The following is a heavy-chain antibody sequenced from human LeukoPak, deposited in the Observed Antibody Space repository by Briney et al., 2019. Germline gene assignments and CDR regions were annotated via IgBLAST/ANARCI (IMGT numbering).Heavy chain of an antibody. Sequence: ASVKVSCKASGYTFTSYYIHWVRQAPGQGLEWMGWINPNNGDTNYAQKFQSRVTMTTDTSISTAYMELSRLRSDDTAVYYCAKDDTIRSFDCWGQGTLVSV. CDR3: AKDDTIRSFDC. D-gene: IGHD3-3*02. CDR1: GYTFTSYY. J-gene: IGHJ4*02. CDR2: INPNNGDT. V-gene: IGHV1-2*02.